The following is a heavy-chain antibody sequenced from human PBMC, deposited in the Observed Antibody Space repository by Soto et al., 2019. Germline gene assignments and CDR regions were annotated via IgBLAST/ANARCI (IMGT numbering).Heavy chain of an antibody. CDR2: IIPILGIA. J-gene: IGHJ4*02. D-gene: IGHD1-1*01. CDR1: GGTFSSYT. CDR3: ARDPVNSEYFEY. V-gene: IGHV1-69*08. Sequence: QVQLVQSGAEVKKPGSSVKVSCKASGGTFSSYTISWVRQAPGQGLEWMGRIIPILGIANYAQKFQGRVTITADKSTSTAYMELSSLRSEDTAVYYCARDPVNSEYFEYWGQGTLVTVSS.